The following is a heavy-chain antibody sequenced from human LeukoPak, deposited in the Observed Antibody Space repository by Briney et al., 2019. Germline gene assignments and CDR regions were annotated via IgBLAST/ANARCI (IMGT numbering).Heavy chain of an antibody. CDR2: ISGSGGNT. D-gene: IGHD3-10*01. J-gene: IGHJ4*02. CDR1: GFTFSSYA. CDR3: ARGGTGHYYASGTYYQSYYFDY. Sequence: QPGGSLRLSCAASGFTFSSYAMSWVRQAPGKGLEWVSTISGSGGNTYYADSVKGRFTISRDNSKNTLFLQMNSLRPEDTAVYYCARGGTGHYYASGTYYQSYYFDYWGQGSLVTVSS. V-gene: IGHV3-23*01.